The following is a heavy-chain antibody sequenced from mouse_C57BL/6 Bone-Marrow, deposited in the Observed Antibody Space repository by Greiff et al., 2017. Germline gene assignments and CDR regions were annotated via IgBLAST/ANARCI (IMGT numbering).Heavy chain of an antibody. J-gene: IGHJ2*01. V-gene: IGHV14-4*01. CDR1: GFNIKDDY. D-gene: IGHD1-1*01. CDR2: IDPENGDT. CDR3: TSGATVVYFDY. Sequence: VQLQQSGAELVRPGASVKLSCTASGFNIKDDYMHWVKQRPEQGLEWIGWIDPENGDTEYASKFQGKATITADTSSNTASLQLSSLTSEDTAVYYCTSGATVVYFDYWGQGTTLTVSS.